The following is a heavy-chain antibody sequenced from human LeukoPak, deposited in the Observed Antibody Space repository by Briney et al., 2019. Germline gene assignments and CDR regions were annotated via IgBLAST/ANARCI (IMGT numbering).Heavy chain of an antibody. V-gene: IGHV1-2*02. Sequence: ASVKVSCKASGYTFTGYYMHWVRQAPGQRLEWMGWINPNSGGTNYAQKFQGRVTMTRDTSISTAYMEVSRLRSDDTAVYYCATTSGYNYGYNYWGQGTLVTVSS. J-gene: IGHJ4*02. D-gene: IGHD5-18*01. CDR3: ATTSGYNYGYNY. CDR2: INPNSGGT. CDR1: GYTFTGYY.